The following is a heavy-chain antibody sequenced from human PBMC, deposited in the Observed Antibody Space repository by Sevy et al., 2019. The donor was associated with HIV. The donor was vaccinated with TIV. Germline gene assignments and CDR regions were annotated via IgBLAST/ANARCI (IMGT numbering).Heavy chain of an antibody. CDR1: GYTFTSYG. J-gene: IGHJ6*02. CDR2: ISAYNGNT. V-gene: IGHV1-18*01. CDR3: ARVRVVPAAIYYYYGMDV. D-gene: IGHD2-2*01. Sequence: ASVKVSCKASGYTFTSYGISWVRQAPGQGLEWMGWISAYNGNTNYAQKLQGRVTMTTDTPTSTAYMELRSLRSDDTAVYYCARVRVVPAAIYYYYGMDVWGQGTTVTVSS.